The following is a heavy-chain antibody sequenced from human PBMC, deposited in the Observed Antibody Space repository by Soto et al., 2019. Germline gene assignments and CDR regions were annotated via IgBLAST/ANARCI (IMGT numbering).Heavy chain of an antibody. CDR1: GGTFSSYA. CDR3: ARDTPGYSSSWYWWFDP. Sequence: QVQLVQSGAEVKKPGSSVKVSCKASGGTFSSYAISWVRQAPGQGLEWMGGIIPIFGTANYAQKFQGRVTITADKSPSTAYMELGSLRSEDTAVYYCARDTPGYSSSWYWWFDPWGQGTLVTVSS. J-gene: IGHJ5*02. V-gene: IGHV1-69*06. CDR2: IIPIFGTA. D-gene: IGHD6-13*01.